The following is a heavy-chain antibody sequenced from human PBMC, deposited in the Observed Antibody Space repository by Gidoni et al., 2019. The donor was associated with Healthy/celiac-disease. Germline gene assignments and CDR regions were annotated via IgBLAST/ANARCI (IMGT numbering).Heavy chain of an antibody. Sequence: QVQLVESGGGVVQPGRSLRLSCAASGFTFSSYGMHWVRQAPGKGLEWVAVISYDGSKKYYADSVKGRFTISRDNSKNTLYLQMNSLRAEDTAVYYCAKDQYYGDYGSAFDYWGQGTLVTVSS. V-gene: IGHV3-30*18. CDR2: ISYDGSKK. CDR3: AKDQYYGDYGSAFDY. CDR1: GFTFSSYG. D-gene: IGHD4-17*01. J-gene: IGHJ4*02.